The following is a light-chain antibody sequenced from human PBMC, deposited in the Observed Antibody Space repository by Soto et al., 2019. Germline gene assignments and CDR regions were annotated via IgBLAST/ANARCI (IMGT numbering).Light chain of an antibody. Sequence: EIVLKQSPGTLSLSPGERATLSCMASQSINNRYLAWYQQKPGQAPRLLIYAASSRDTRIPDRFTGRGSGTDFTLTISRLQAEDVAVYYCQQFGSSPGFTFGPGTKVDIK. J-gene: IGKJ3*01. CDR3: QQFGSSPGFT. CDR1: QSINNRY. CDR2: AAS. V-gene: IGKV3-20*01.